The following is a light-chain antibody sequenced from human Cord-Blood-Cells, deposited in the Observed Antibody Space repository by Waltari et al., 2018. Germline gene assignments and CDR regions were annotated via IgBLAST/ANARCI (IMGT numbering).Light chain of an antibody. CDR3: CSYAGSYWV. V-gene: IGLV2-11*01. Sequence: QSALTQPRSVSGSPGQSVTIYCTGTSSDVGGYNYVSWYQQHPGKAPKLMIYDVSKRPSGVPDRFSGSKSGNTASLTISGLQAEDEADYYCCSYAGSYWVFGGGTKLTVL. CDR2: DVS. J-gene: IGLJ3*02. CDR1: SSDVGGYNY.